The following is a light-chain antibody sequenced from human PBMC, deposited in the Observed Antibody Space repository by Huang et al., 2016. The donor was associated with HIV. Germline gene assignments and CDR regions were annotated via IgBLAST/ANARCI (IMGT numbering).Light chain of an antibody. V-gene: IGKV4-1*01. CDR3: QQYYTTPYT. CDR2: GAS. CDR1: QSVSYSSNNKHY. J-gene: IGKJ2*01. Sequence: DIVVTQSPDSLAVSLGVRATITCKTSQSVSYSSNNKHYVSWYQQKPGRTPRLIIYGASTRESGVPDRFGGSGSGIDFTLTISNLQAEDVAVYYCQQYYTTPYTFGQGTKLEI.